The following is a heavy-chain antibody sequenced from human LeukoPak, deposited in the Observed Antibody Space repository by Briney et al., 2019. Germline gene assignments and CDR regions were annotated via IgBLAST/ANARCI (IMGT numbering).Heavy chain of an antibody. CDR3: ASKLTTGN. V-gene: IGHV3-66*01. CDR2: IYSGGTT. D-gene: IGHD4-17*01. Sequence: GGSLRLSCLVSGFTVSSNYMSWVRQTPGKGLEWVSVIYSGGTTKYADSVKGRFTIYRDTSKNTLFLQMNSLGVEDTAVYYCASKLTTGNWGQGTLVTVSS. J-gene: IGHJ4*02. CDR1: GFTVSSNY.